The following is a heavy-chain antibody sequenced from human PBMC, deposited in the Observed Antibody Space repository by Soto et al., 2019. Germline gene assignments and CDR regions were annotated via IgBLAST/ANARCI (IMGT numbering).Heavy chain of an antibody. CDR3: ARDLLTWNKPYNWFDP. CDR1: GGTFSSYA. J-gene: IGHJ5*02. D-gene: IGHD1-1*01. Sequence: SVKVSCKASGGTFSSYAISWVRQAPGQGLEWMGGIIPIFGTANYAQKFQGRVTITADESTSTAYMELSSLRSEDTAVYYCARDLLTWNKPYNWFDPWGQGTLVTVSS. CDR2: IIPIFGTA. V-gene: IGHV1-69*13.